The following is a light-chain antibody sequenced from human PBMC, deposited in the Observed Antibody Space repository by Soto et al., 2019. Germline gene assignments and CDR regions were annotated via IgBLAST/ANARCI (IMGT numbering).Light chain of an antibody. Sequence: EIVMTQSPLSLPVTPGEPASMACRSSQSLLHTNGNNYLNWYQQKPGQAPSPLIYGASSRATGIPDRFSGSGSGTEFTLTVDRLEPEDFAVYYCHQYGSSPQTFGRGTKVDIK. CDR3: HQYGSSPQT. V-gene: IGKV3-20*01. J-gene: IGKJ1*01. CDR2: GAS. CDR1: QSLLHTNGNNY.